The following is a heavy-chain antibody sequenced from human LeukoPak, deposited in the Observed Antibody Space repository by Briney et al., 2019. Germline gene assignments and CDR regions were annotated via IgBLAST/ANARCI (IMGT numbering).Heavy chain of an antibody. Sequence: ASVKVSCKASGYTFTNCGISWVRQAPGQGLEWMGGIIPMSDTANYPQKFRGRLTITADIPTSTVYMELSSLRSEDTAVYYCAREDDTGRYMGDDAFDIWGQGTMVTVSS. V-gene: IGHV1-69*06. CDR3: AREDDTGRYMGDDAFDI. D-gene: IGHD1-26*01. CDR1: GYTFTNCG. J-gene: IGHJ3*02. CDR2: IIPMSDTA.